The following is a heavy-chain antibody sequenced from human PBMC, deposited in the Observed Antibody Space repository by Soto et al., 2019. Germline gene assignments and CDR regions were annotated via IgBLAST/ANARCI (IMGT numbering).Heavy chain of an antibody. Sequence: SETLSLTCTVSGASISSYCWSWVRQPPGKGLEWIGYIYYSGSADYNPSLKSRVTMSLDTSKNQFSLRLSSVTAADTAVYYCARYRLLDVWDNGTTLTVSS. CDR3: ARYRLLDV. D-gene: IGHD4-17*01. CDR1: GASISSYC. V-gene: IGHV4-59*08. J-gene: IGHJ6*04. CDR2: IYYSGSA.